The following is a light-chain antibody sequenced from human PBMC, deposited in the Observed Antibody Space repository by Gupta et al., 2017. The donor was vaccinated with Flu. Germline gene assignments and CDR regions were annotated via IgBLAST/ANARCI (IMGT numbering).Light chain of an antibody. J-gene: IGLJ1*01. Sequence: QSALTQPASVSGSPGQSITISCTGTSSDVGYYNYVSWHQQHPGKVPQLMIYDVSNRPSGVSNRFTGSKSGNTASLTISGLQAEDEADYYCSSYTTSRTSVFGSGTRVTVL. CDR3: SSYTTSRTSV. V-gene: IGLV2-14*01. CDR2: DVS. CDR1: SSDVGYYNY.